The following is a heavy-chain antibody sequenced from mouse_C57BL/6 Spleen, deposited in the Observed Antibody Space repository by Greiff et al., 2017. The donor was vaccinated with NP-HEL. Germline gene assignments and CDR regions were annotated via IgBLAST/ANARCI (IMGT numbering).Heavy chain of an antibody. Sequence: EVHLVESGGGLVKPGGSLKLSCAASGFTFSDYGMPWVRQAPEKGLEWVAYISSGSSTIYSAATVTGRFTISIDNAKNTLFLQMTSLRSEDTAMYYSEKLYDGVYAMDYWGQGTSVTVSS. J-gene: IGHJ4*01. CDR2: ISSGSSTI. V-gene: IGHV5-17*01. CDR3: EKLYDGVYAMDY. CDR1: GFTFSDYG. D-gene: IGHD2-3*01.